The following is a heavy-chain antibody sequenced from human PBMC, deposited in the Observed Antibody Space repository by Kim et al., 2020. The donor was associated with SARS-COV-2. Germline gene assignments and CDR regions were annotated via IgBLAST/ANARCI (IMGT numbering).Heavy chain of an antibody. Sequence: GGSLRLSCVTSGFTFSSYAMSWVRQAPGKGLEWVAAISGGDDHIYYADSLRGRFTISRDNSKNTVYLQMNTLRPEDTAVYFCAKEALIVGKSHFDSWGQGALVTVSS. J-gene: IGHJ4*02. V-gene: IGHV3-23*01. CDR2: ISGGDDHI. D-gene: IGHD1-26*01. CDR1: GFTFSSYA. CDR3: AKEALIVGKSHFDS.